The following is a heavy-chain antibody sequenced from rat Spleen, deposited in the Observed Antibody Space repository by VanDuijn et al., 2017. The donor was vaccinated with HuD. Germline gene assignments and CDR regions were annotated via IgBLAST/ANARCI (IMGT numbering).Heavy chain of an antibody. D-gene: IGHD1-11*01. CDR1: GFTFSNYG. Sequence: EVQLVESGGGLEQPGRSLKLSCAASGFTFSNYGMAWVRQAPTKGLEWVASISYDGGSTYYRDSVKGRFTISRDNAKSSLYLQMDSLRSEDTAIYYCARESREGYYWYFDFWGPGTMVTVSS. CDR3: ARESREGYYWYFDF. CDR2: ISYDGGST. J-gene: IGHJ1*01. V-gene: IGHV5-29*01.